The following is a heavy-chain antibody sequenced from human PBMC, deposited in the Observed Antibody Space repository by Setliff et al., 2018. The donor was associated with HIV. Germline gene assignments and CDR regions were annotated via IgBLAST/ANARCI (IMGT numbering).Heavy chain of an antibody. Sequence: PSETLSLTCTVSGGSMNSGGYYWTWIRQHPGKGLEWIGYIYASGSPDYNPSLESRVTISSDTSKNQFSLELKSVTGADTAVYYCARVFHSLPTGLNDPFDVWGQGTLVTVSS. CDR2: IYASGSP. CDR3: ARVFHSLPTGLNDPFDV. D-gene: IGHD4-17*01. J-gene: IGHJ3*01. V-gene: IGHV4-31*02. CDR1: GGSMNSGGYY.